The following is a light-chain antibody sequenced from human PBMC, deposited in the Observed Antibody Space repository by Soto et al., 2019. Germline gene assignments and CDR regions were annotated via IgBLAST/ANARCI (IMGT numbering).Light chain of an antibody. CDR2: AAS. Sequence: DIQMTQSPSSLSASVGDRVTITCRASQSISSYLNWYQQKPGKAPKLLIYAASSLQSGVPSRFRGSGSVTDFTLTISSLQPEDFATYYCQHSYSTPLDTFGQGTKLESK. J-gene: IGKJ2*01. CDR1: QSISSY. CDR3: QHSYSTPLDT. V-gene: IGKV1-39*01.